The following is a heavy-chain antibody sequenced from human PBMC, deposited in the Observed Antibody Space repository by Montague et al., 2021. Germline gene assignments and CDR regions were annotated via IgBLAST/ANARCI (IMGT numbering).Heavy chain of an antibody. CDR1: GGSISSGGFY. CDR3: ARSGGYCSGGRCDTFDX. V-gene: IGHV4-31*03. D-gene: IGHD2-15*01. J-gene: IGHJ4*02. CDR2: IYDSGST. Sequence: SETLSLTCSVSGGSISSGGFYWSWIRQHPGKGPEWIGSIYDSGSTNYNPSLKSRLTLSRDTSKNQVSLRLTSVTAAETAVYYCARSGGYCSGGRCDTFDXWGQGTLVTVSS.